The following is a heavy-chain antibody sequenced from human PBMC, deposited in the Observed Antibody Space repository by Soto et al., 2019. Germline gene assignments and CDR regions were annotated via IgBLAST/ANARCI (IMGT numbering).Heavy chain of an antibody. D-gene: IGHD2-21*01. CDR1: GYTFTGYY. CDR3: ARERYPVISDGMDV. V-gene: IGHV1-2*02. J-gene: IGHJ6*02. CDR2: INPQTGGT. Sequence: QVQLVQSGAEVKTPGASVRVSCKASGYTFTGYYIHWVREAPGQGLEWMGWINPQTGGTSYAQKFQGRVTLSRDTSMNTAYLGLSRLRVDDAAVYFCARERYPVISDGMDVGGQGTTVTVSS.